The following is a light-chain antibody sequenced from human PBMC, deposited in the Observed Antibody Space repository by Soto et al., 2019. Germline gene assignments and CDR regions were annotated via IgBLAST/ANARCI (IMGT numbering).Light chain of an antibody. J-gene: IGKJ2*01. Sequence: EIVLTQSPGTLSLSPGERATLSCRASQSVSSSYLSWYQQTPRQAPRLLIDGASSSTTGITDRFSGSGSGTDFTLTISRLEPEDFAVYYCQQYSSSPYTFGQGTKLEIK. V-gene: IGKV3-20*01. CDR3: QQYSSSPYT. CDR2: GAS. CDR1: QSVSSSY.